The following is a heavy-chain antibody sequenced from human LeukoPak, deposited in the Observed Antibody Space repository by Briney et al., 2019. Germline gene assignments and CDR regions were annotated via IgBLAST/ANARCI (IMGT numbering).Heavy chain of an antibody. J-gene: IGHJ3*02. CDR1: GFTFSSYD. Sequence: GGSLRLSCAASGFTFSSYDMHWVRQATGKGLEWVSAIGTAGDTYYPGSVKGRFTISRENAKNSLYLQMNSLRAGDTAVYYCARIAPWGDWAFDIWGQGTMVTVSS. V-gene: IGHV3-13*01. CDR3: ARIAPWGDWAFDI. CDR2: IGTAGDT. D-gene: IGHD3-10*01.